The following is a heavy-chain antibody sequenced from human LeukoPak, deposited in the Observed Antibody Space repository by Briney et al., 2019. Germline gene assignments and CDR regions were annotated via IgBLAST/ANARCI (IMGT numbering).Heavy chain of an antibody. CDR2: VSASSGST. D-gene: IGHD3-16*02. CDR1: GFXFSSYA. J-gene: IGHJ4*02. CDR3: AKGRRDTSDSSLDS. Sequence: GGSLRLSCAASGFXFSSYAMSWVRQAPGKGLEWVSVVSASSGSTYYADSVKGRFTISRDSSKNTLYMQMNSLRAEDTAVYYCAKGRRDTSDSSLDSWGQGTLVTVSS. V-gene: IGHV3-23*01.